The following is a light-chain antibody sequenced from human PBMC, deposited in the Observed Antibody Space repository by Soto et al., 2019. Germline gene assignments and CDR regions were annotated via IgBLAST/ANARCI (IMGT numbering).Light chain of an antibody. J-gene: IGKJ5*01. V-gene: IGKV3-11*01. CDR1: QSVSNY. CDR3: QQYNSYPIT. CDR2: DAS. Sequence: EVVLTQSPATLSLSPGERATLSCRASQSVSNYLAWYQQKPGQAPRLLIYDASNRATDIPARFSGSGSGTEFTLTISSLQPDDFATYFCQQYNSYPITFGQGARLET.